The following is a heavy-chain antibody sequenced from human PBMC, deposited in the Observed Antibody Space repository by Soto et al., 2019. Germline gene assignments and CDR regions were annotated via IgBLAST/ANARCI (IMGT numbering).Heavy chain of an antibody. Sequence: QVQLVQYWAEVKKPGSSVKVSCKASGGTFSSYAISWVRQAPGQGLEWMGGIIPISGTANYAQKFQGRVTITADESTSTAYMELSSLRSEDTAVYYCARSQGSSTSLEIYYYYYYGMDVWGQGTTVTVSS. V-gene: IGHV1-69*01. D-gene: IGHD2-2*01. CDR1: GGTFSSYA. J-gene: IGHJ6*02. CDR3: ARSQGSSTSLEIYYYYYYGMDV. CDR2: IIPISGTA.